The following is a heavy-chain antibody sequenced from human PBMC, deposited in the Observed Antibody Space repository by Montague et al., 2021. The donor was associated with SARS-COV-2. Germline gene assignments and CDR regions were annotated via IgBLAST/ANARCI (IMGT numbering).Heavy chain of an antibody. J-gene: IGHJ4*02. D-gene: IGHD3-22*01. V-gene: IGHV4-59*01. Sequence: SETLSLTCTVSGDSISTYYWSWIRQPPGKGLEWIGYIYYNGYTNXXPSLKSRVAISVDASKNQFSLKLSSVTAADTAVYYCARGGGSGYRYYFDYWGQGSLVTVSS. CDR1: GDSISTYY. CDR2: IYYNGYT. CDR3: ARGGGSGYRYYFDY.